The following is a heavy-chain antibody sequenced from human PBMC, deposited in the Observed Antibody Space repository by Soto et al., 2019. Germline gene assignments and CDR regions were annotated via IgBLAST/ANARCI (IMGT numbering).Heavy chain of an antibody. J-gene: IGHJ4*02. V-gene: IGHV3-73*01. CDR1: GFTFSGSA. D-gene: IGHD6-13*01. CDR2: IRSKANSYAT. CDR3: TRRVAAATLGGDY. Sequence: GGSLRLSCSASGFTFSGSAMHWVRQASGKGLEWVGRIRSKANSYATAYAASVKGRFTISRDDSKNTAYLQMNSLKTEDTAVYHCTRRVAAATLGGDYWGQGTLVTVSS.